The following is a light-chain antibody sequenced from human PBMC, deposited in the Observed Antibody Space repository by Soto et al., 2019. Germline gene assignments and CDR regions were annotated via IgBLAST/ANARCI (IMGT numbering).Light chain of an antibody. CDR3: HQYNNWPPLT. V-gene: IGKV3-15*01. Sequence: EIVMTQSPATLSVSPGERATLSCRASQSVSRNLAWYQQKPGQAPRLLIYGASTRATGIPARFSGSGSGTEFTLTISSLQSEDLAVYYCHQYNNWPPLTFGGGTKV. CDR2: GAS. J-gene: IGKJ4*01. CDR1: QSVSRN.